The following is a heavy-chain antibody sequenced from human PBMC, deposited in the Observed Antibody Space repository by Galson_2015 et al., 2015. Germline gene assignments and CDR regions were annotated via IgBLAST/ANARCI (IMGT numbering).Heavy chain of an antibody. CDR3: ARHESDYVWGRDYYYYYGMDV. Sequence: QSGAEVKKPGESLKISCKGSGSSFTSYWIGWVRQMPGKGLEWMGIIYPGDSDTRYSPSFQGQVTISADKSISTAYLQWSSLKASDAAMYYCARHESDYVWGRDYYYYYGMDVWGQGTTVTVSS. CDR2: IYPGDSDT. V-gene: IGHV5-51*01. J-gene: IGHJ6*02. D-gene: IGHD3-16*01. CDR1: GSSFTSYW.